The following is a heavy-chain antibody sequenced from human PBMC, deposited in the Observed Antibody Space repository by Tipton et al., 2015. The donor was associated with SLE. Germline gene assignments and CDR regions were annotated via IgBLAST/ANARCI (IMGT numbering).Heavy chain of an antibody. J-gene: IGHJ6*03. CDR2: INLGGST. CDR1: GESLRHYY. Sequence: TLSLTCAVYGESLRHYYWTWIRQPPGKGPEWIGAINLGGSTHYNPSLKSRVTISVDTTNNHVSLRMRSVTGADTATYYCARASWGYGSGSSPFVFFYMDVWGKGTTVTVTS. V-gene: IGHV4-34*01. D-gene: IGHD3-10*01. CDR3: ARASWGYGSGSSPFVFFYMDV.